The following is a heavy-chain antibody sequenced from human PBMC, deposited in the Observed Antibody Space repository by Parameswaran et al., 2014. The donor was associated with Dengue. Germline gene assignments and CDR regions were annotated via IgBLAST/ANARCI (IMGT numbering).Heavy chain of an antibody. Sequence: GKGLEWVAVISYDGSNKYYADSVKGRFTISRDNSKNTLYLQMNSLRAEDTAVYYCARKARPNRYSWGMNWFDPWGQGTPVTVSS. CDR3: ARKARPNRYSWGMNWFDP. J-gene: IGHJ5*02. D-gene: IGHD5-18*01. V-gene: IGHV3-30-3*01. CDR2: ISYDGSNK.